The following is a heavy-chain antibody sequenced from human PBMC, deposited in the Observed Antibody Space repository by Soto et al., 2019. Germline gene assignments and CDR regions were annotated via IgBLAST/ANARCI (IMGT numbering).Heavy chain of an antibody. CDR1: GGTFSSYA. J-gene: IGHJ4*02. V-gene: IGHV1-69*13. Sequence: ASVKVSCKASGGTFSSYAISWVRQAPGQGLEWMGGIIPIFGTANYAQKFQGRVTITADESTSTAYKELSSLRSEDTAVYYCARVPYYYESIDYWGQGTLVTVSS. CDR2: IIPIFGTA. CDR3: ARVPYYYESIDY. D-gene: IGHD3-22*01.